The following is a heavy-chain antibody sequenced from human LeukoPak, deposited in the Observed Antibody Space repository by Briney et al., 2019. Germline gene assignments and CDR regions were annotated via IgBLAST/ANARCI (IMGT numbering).Heavy chain of an antibody. J-gene: IGHJ6*02. D-gene: IGHD4-11*01. Sequence: GSLRLSCAASGFTFSSYGMHWVRQAPGKGLEWVAVISYDGSNKYYADSVKGRFTTSRDNSKNTLYLQMNSLRAEDTAVYYCAKDLSVTYYYYYGMDVWGQGTTVTVSS. CDR3: AKDLSVTYYYYYGMDV. CDR1: GFTFSSYG. V-gene: IGHV3-30*18. CDR2: ISYDGSNK.